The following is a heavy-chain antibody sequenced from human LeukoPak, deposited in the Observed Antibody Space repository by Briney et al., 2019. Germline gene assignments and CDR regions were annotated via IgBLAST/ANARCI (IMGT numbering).Heavy chain of an antibody. Sequence: QPGGSLRLSCVASGFTFSSYGMHWVRQAPGKGLEWVAVIWYDGSNTYYGDSVKGRFTISRDNSKNTLYLQLNSLRAEDTAVYYCAKLKSFPWLSDYWGQGTLVTVSS. CDR2: IWYDGSNT. D-gene: IGHD3-22*01. CDR1: GFTFSSYG. CDR3: AKLKSFPWLSDY. J-gene: IGHJ4*02. V-gene: IGHV3-33*06.